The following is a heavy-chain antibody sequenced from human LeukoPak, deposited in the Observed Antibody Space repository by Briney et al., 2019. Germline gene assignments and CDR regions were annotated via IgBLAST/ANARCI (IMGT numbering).Heavy chain of an antibody. CDR1: GGSISSRSYY. CDR2: IYYSGST. V-gene: IGHV4-39*01. Sequence: PSETLSLTCSVSGGSISSRSYYWGWIRQPPGTGLEWIGSIYYSGSTYYNPSLKSRVTISVDTSKNQFSLKLSSVTAADTAVYYCASRYGSGSYLDYFDYWGQGTLVTVSS. D-gene: IGHD3-10*01. J-gene: IGHJ4*02. CDR3: ASRYGSGSYLDYFDY.